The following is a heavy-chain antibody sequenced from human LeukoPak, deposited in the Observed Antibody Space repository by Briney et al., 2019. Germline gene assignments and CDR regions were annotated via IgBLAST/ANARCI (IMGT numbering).Heavy chain of an antibody. Sequence: SETLSVTCTVSGGSISNYYWSWIRQPPGKGLEWIGYIYSSGSTNYNPSLKGRVTISVDTSKNQFSLKLSSVTAADTAVYYCVRDHYYNSSGYTFGYWGQGTLVTVSS. CDR2: IYSSGST. V-gene: IGHV4-59*01. CDR1: GGSISNYY. J-gene: IGHJ4*02. D-gene: IGHD3-22*01. CDR3: VRDHYYNSSGYTFGY.